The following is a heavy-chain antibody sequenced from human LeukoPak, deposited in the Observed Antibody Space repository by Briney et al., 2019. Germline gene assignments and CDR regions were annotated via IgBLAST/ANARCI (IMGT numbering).Heavy chain of an antibody. CDR2: VNTISGGT. V-gene: IGHV1-2*02. D-gene: IGHD3-22*01. J-gene: IGHJ6*02. Sequence: ASVKVPCKASVYMFTGYYIHWVRQAPGQGLEWMGWVNTISGGTNYAQKFQGRVNMTRDTSIRTAYMELSRLRSDDTAFYYCARDITMIVVAQYPYGMDVWGQGTAVTVSS. CDR1: VYMFTGYY. CDR3: ARDITMIVVAQYPYGMDV.